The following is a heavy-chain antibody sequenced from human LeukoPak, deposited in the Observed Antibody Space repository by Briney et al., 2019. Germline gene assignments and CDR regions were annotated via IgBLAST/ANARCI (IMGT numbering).Heavy chain of an antibody. J-gene: IGHJ4*02. D-gene: IGHD6-6*01. CDR3: ARLGIAAQGGDY. CDR2: INPSGGST. Sequence: ASVKVSCKASGYTFTSYGISWVRQAPGQGLEWMGIINPSGGSTSYAQKFQGRVTMTRDTSTSTVYMELSSLRSEDTAVYYCARLGIAAQGGDYWGQGTLVTASS. CDR1: GYTFTSYG. V-gene: IGHV1-46*01.